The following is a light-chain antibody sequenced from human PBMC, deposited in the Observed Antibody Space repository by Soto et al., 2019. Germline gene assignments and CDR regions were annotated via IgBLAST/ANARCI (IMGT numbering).Light chain of an antibody. Sequence: EIVLTQSPATLSSSPGERATLSCRASQGVSSFLAWCQRKPGQAPRLLIYDAPNRATGIPARFSGSGPGTYFTLTISSLEPEDFALYYCQHRSNWHGLTVGGGTKVEIK. J-gene: IGKJ4*01. V-gene: IGKV3D-11*01. CDR3: QHRSNWHGLT. CDR2: DAP. CDR1: QGVSSF.